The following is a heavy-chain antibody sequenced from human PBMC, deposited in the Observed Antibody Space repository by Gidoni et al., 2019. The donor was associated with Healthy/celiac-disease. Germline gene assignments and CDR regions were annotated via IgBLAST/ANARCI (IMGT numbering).Heavy chain of an antibody. Sequence: EVQLVESGGGLVQPGGSLRLSCAASGFTFSSYWMSWVRQAPGKGLEWVANIKQDGNEKYYLDSVKGRFTISRDNAKNSLYLQMNSLRAEDTAVYYCARDHPGGSYSDFDYWGQGTLVTVSS. V-gene: IGHV3-7*01. CDR1: GFTFSSYW. CDR2: IKQDGNEK. CDR3: ARDHPGGSYSDFDY. D-gene: IGHD1-26*01. J-gene: IGHJ4*02.